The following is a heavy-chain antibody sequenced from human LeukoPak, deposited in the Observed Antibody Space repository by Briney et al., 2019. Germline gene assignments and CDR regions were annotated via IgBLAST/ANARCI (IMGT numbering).Heavy chain of an antibody. CDR3: ASSNLAYCGGDCYSAFDY. J-gene: IGHJ4*02. CDR2: IIPIFGTA. D-gene: IGHD2-21*02. V-gene: IGHV1-69*05. Sequence: GPSVKVSCKASGGTFSSYAISWVRQAPGQGLEWMGRIIPIFGTANYAQKFQGRVTITTDESTSTAYMELSSLRSEDTAVYYCASSNLAYCGGDCYSAFDYWGQGTLVTVSS. CDR1: GGTFSSYA.